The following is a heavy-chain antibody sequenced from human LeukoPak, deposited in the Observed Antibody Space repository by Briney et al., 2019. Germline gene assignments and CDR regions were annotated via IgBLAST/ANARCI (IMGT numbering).Heavy chain of an antibody. D-gene: IGHD3-10*01. J-gene: IGHJ5*02. CDR3: ARGGVNYKIAGP. CDR1: GFSITSYY. V-gene: IGHV4-59*01. CDR2: IYYSGST. Sequence: SETLSLTCTVSGFSITSYYWSWLRQPPGKGLEWIGYIYYSGSTNYNPSLKSRVTISVDTSKNQFSLKLSSVTAADTAVYYCARGGVNYKIAGPWGQGALVTVSS.